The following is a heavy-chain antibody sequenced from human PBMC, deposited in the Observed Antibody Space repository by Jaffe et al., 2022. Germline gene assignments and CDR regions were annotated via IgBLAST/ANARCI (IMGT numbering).Heavy chain of an antibody. Sequence: QLQLQESGPGLVKPSETLSLTCTVSGGSISSSSYYWGWIRQPPGKGLEWIGSIYYSGSTYYNPSLKSRVTISVDTSKNQFSLKLSSVTAADTAVYYCARHGRGMYSSSWYVPRDYYYYYMDVWGKGTTVTVSS. CDR3: ARHGRGMYSSSWYVPRDYYYYYMDV. CDR1: GGSISSSSYY. CDR2: IYYSGST. J-gene: IGHJ6*03. V-gene: IGHV4-39*01. D-gene: IGHD6-13*01.